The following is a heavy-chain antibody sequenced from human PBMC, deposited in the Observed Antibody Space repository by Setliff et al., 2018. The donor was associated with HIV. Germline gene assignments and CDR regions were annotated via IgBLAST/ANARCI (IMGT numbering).Heavy chain of an antibody. CDR3: ARDSELGLNYHYGMDV. Sequence: SETLSLTCIVSGGSISSGGYYWSWIRQHPGKGLEWIGYIYYSGNTNYNPSLKSRVTMSVDTSKNQFSLKLSSVTAADTAVYYCARDSELGLNYHYGMDVWGQGTTVTVSS. D-gene: IGHD1-26*01. V-gene: IGHV4-31*02. J-gene: IGHJ6*02. CDR2: IYYSGNT. CDR1: GGSISSGGYY.